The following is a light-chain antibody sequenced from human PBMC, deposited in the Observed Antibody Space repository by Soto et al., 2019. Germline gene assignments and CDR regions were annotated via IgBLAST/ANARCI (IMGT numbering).Light chain of an antibody. J-gene: IGKJ2*01. CDR3: QQYNSYSYT. V-gene: IGKV1-5*03. CDR1: QSISSW. Sequence: DIQLTQSPSSLSASVGDRVTITCRASQSISSWLAWYQQKPGKAPKLLIYKASSLESGVPSRFSGSGSGTDFTLTISTLQPDDFATYYCQQYNSYSYTFGQGTKLEAK. CDR2: KAS.